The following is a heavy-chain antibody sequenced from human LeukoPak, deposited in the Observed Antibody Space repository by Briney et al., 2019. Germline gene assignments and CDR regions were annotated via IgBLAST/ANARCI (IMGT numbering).Heavy chain of an antibody. CDR2: ISYDGSNI. Sequence: GGSLRLSCAASGFTFSTYALHWVRQAPDKGLEWVAVISYDGSNIYYADSVKGRFTISRDNSKNTLYLQMNSLRAEDTAVYYCASISGASWGDYWGQGTLVTVSS. CDR1: GFTFSTYA. D-gene: IGHD3-16*01. CDR3: ASISGASWGDY. V-gene: IGHV3-30-3*01. J-gene: IGHJ4*02.